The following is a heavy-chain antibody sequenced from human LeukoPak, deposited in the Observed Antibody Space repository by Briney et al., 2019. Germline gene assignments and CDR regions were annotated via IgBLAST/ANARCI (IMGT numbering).Heavy chain of an antibody. J-gene: IGHJ4*02. D-gene: IGHD3-10*01. CDR3: AKVTYGSGTYGAFDS. Sequence: QSGGSLRLSCAASGFTFSSYAMSWVRQAPGKGLEWVSSISGSGGRTYYADSVKGRFTISRDNSMNTLYLQMNSLRAEDTAIYYCAKVTYGSGTYGAFDSWGQGTLVTVSS. CDR2: ISGSGGRT. CDR1: GFTFSSYA. V-gene: IGHV3-23*01.